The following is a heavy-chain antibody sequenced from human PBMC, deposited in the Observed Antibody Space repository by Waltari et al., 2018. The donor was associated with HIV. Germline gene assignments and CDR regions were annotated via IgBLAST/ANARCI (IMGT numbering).Heavy chain of an antibody. CDR3: ALNLTPDTAMSYYYYYGMDV. CDR2: ISGSGGST. J-gene: IGHJ6*02. V-gene: IGHV3-23*01. CDR1: GFTFSSYA. Sequence: EVQLLESGGGLVQPGGSLRLSCAASGFTFSSYAMSWVRQAPGKGLEWVSAISGSGGSTYYAYSVKGRFTISRDNSKNTLYLQMNSLRAEDTAVYYCALNLTPDTAMSYYYYYGMDVWGQGTTVTVSS. D-gene: IGHD5-18*01.